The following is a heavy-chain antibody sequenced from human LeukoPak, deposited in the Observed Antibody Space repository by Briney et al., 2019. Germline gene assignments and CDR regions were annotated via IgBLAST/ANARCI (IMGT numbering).Heavy chain of an antibody. V-gene: IGHV4-4*02. CDR1: GGSISSSSSNC. CDR3: ARNGGNSDFDY. Sequence: SETLSLTCAVSGGSISSSSSNCWTWVRQPPGKGLEWIGEIYHSGATNYNPSLKSRVTMLLDKSKNQFPLNLNSATAADTAVYYCARNGGNSDFDYWGQGTLVTVSS. J-gene: IGHJ4*02. CDR2: IYHSGAT. D-gene: IGHD4-23*01.